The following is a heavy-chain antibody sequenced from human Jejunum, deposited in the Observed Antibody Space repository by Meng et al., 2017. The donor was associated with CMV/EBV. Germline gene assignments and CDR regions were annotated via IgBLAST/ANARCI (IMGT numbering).Heavy chain of an antibody. CDR1: NYH. CDR3: AKNRVIFGVSKAYYGSDA. V-gene: IGHV3-33*06. Sequence: NYHMHWVRQAPGKGLEWVAIIWYHGNDKYYADSVTGRFTISRDNSKNTLYLEMSSLRAEDTAVYYCAKNRVIFGVSKAYYGSDAWGQGTTVTVSS. D-gene: IGHD3-3*01. J-gene: IGHJ6*02. CDR2: IWYHGNDK.